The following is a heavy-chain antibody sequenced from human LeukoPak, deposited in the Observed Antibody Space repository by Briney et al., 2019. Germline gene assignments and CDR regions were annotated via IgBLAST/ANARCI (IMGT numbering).Heavy chain of an antibody. V-gene: IGHV4-34*01. CDR3: ARVTWGGTVDY. CDR2: INHSGST. CDR1: GGSFSGYY. D-gene: IGHD7-27*01. Sequence: SETLSLTCAVYGGSFSGYYWSWIRQPPGKGLEWIGEINHSGSTNYNPSLKSRVTISVDTSKNQFSLKLSSVTAADTAVYYCARVTWGGTVDYWGQGTLVTVSS. J-gene: IGHJ4*02.